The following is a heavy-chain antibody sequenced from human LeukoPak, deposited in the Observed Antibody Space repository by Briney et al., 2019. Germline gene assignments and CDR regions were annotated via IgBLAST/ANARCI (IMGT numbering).Heavy chain of an antibody. CDR3: ARGLLGAVVLLDS. V-gene: IGHV4-39*07. Sequence: SETLSLTCTVSGGSISSSSCYWGWIRQPPGKGLEWIGSIYYSGSTYYNPSLKSRVTISVDTSKSQVSLRLTSMTAADTAVYYCARGLLGAVVLLDSWGQGTLVTVSS. CDR2: IYYSGST. D-gene: IGHD2-2*01. J-gene: IGHJ4*02. CDR1: GGSISSSSCY.